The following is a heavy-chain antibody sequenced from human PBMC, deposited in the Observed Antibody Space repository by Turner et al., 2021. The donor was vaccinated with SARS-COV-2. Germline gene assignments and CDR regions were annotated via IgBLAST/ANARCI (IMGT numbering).Heavy chain of an antibody. J-gene: IGHJ5*02. CDR3: ARPNTYYYGSGDSHGKSHNWFDP. Sequence: QLQLQESGPGLVKPSETLSLTCTVSGGSTSSSSYYWGWIRQPPGKGLEWIGSIYYSGSTYYNPSLKSRVTISVDTSKNQFSLKLSSVTAADTAVYYCARPNTYYYGSGDSHGKSHNWFDPWGQGTLVTVSS. CDR1: GGSTSSSSYY. D-gene: IGHD3-10*01. V-gene: IGHV4-39*01. CDR2: IYYSGST.